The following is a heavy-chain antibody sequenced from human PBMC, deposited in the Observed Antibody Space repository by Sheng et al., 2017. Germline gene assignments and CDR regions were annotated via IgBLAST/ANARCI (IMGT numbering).Heavy chain of an antibody. J-gene: IGHJ3*02. CDR2: IIPIFGTA. D-gene: IGHD1-26*01. CDR1: GGTFSSYA. CDR3: ARDPYSGSYWGWAFDI. Sequence: QVQLVQSGAEVKKPGSSVKVSCKASGGTFSSYAISWVRQAPGQGLEWMGGIIPIFGTANYAQKFQGRVTITTDESTSTAYMELSSLRSEDTAVYYCARDPYSGSYWGWAFDIWGQGTMVTVSS. V-gene: IGHV1-69*05.